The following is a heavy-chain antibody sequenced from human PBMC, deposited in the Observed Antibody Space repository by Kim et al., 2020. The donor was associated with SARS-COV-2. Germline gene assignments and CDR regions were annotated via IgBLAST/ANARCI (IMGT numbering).Heavy chain of an antibody. V-gene: IGHV1-8*01. J-gene: IGHJ4*02. CDR1: GYPFRSYD. CDR2: MDPNSGHT. D-gene: IGHD3-10*01. CDR3: ARSGGSGNMFYFDY. Sequence: ASVKVSCKASGYPFRSYDFNWVRQAPGQGLEWVGWMDPNSGHTGSAQKFPGRLTMTSDTSTNTVYMELSSLRSEDTAVYFCARSGGSGNMFYFDYWGPGTLVTVSS.